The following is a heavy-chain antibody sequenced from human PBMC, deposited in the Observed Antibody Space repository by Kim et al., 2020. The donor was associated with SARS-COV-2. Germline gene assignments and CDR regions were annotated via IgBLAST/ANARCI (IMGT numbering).Heavy chain of an antibody. CDR3: ASLSIAAEENWFDP. D-gene: IGHD6-6*01. Sequence: ADSVKGRFTISRDNSKNTLYLQMNSLRAEDTAVYYCASLSIAAEENWFDPWGQGTLVTVSS. V-gene: IGHV3-33*01. J-gene: IGHJ5*02.